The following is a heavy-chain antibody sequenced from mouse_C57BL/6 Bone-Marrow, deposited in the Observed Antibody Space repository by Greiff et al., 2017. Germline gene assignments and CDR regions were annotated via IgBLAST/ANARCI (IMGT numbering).Heavy chain of an antibody. V-gene: IGHV1-69*01. CDR3: AKGENYGYDQALFAY. J-gene: IGHJ3*01. CDR1: GYTFTSYW. D-gene: IGHD2-2*01. CDR2: IDPSDSYT. Sequence: QVQLQQPGAELVMPGASVKLSCKASGYTFTSYWMHWVKQRPGQGLEWIGEIDPSDSYTNYNQKFKGKSTLTVDKSSRTAYMQLSSLTSEDSAVYYCAKGENYGYDQALFAYWGQGTLVTVSA.